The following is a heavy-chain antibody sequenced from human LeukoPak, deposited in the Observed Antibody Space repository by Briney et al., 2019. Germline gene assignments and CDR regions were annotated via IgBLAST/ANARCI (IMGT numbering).Heavy chain of an antibody. D-gene: IGHD5-18*01. CDR1: GFTFSDHG. Sequence: PGGSLRLSCAASGFTFSDHGVHWVRQAPGKGLEWVAVIWHDGSNEYYADSVKRRFTISRDNSKNTLYLQMNSLRAEDTAVYYCARDKGYNYGYSMDYWGQGTLVTVSS. CDR3: ARDKGYNYGYSMDY. CDR2: IWHDGSNE. V-gene: IGHV3-33*01. J-gene: IGHJ4*02.